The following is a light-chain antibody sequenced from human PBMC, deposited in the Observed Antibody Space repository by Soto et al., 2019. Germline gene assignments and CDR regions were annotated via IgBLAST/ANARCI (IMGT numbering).Light chain of an antibody. Sequence: QSVITRPSSVSVCPGQYISSSCTGNISDVGGYNYVSWYQQHPGKAPKLMIYEVTNRPSGVSNRFSGSKSGNTASLTISGLQAEDEVDNYCSSYTSRITLVLGTGTKVTVL. J-gene: IGLJ1*01. CDR2: EVT. CDR3: SSYTSRITLV. CDR1: ISDVGGYNY. V-gene: IGLV2-14*01.